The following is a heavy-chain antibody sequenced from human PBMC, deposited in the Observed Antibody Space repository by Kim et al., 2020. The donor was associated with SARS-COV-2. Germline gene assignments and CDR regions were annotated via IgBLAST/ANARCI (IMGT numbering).Heavy chain of an antibody. V-gene: IGHV3-9*01. CDR3: AKVLIVATSGPHGNWFDP. Sequence: GGSLRLSCAASGFTFDDYAMHWVRQAPGKGLEWVSGISWNSGSIGYADSVKGRFTISRDNAKNSLYLQMNSLRAEDTALYYCAKVLIVATSGPHGNWFDPWGQGTLVSVCS. CDR1: GFTFDDYA. D-gene: IGHD5-12*01. CDR2: ISWNSGSI. J-gene: IGHJ5*02.